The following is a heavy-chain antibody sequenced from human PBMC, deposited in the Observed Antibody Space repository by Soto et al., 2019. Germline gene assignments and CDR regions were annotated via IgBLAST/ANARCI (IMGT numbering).Heavy chain of an antibody. CDR2: ISAYNGKT. J-gene: IGHJ4*02. V-gene: IGHV1-18*04. D-gene: IGHD2-2*01. CDR3: ARDSTEWGAAPVY. CDR1: GYTFTSYA. Sequence: ASVKVSCKASGYTFTSYAISWIRQAPGQGLEWMGWISAYNGKTNYAQRLQGRVTMTTDTSTSTAYMELRALRSDDTAVYYCARDSTEWGAAPVYWGQGTPVTVSS.